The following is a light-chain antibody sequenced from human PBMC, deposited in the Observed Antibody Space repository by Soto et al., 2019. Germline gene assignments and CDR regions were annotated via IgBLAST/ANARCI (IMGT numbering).Light chain of an antibody. CDR1: SSDVGCYNL. J-gene: IGLJ1*01. CDR2: DVS. V-gene: IGLV2-14*02. CDR3: SSYTSSSTLYV. Sequence: QSALTQPASVSGSPGQSITISCTGTSSDVGCYNLVSWYQQHPGKAPKLMIYDVSSRPSGVSNRFSGSKSGNTASLTISGLQAEDEADYYCSSYTSSSTLYVFGTGTKVTVL.